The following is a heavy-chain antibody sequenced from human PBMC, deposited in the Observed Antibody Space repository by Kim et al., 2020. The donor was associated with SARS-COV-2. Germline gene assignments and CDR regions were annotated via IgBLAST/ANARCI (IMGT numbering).Heavy chain of an antibody. J-gene: IGHJ6*02. V-gene: IGHV3-23*01. CDR1: GFTFGSYA. CDR3: AKGKGSTSGWYGDYYYYGMDV. CDR2: ISGNGGST. Sequence: GGSLRLSCAASGFTFGSYAMSWVRQAPGKGLEWVSAISGNGGSTHYADSVKGRFTISRDNSKNTLYLQMQSLRAEDTAVYYCAKGKGSTSGWYGDYYYYGMDVWGQGTTVTVSS. D-gene: IGHD6-19*01.